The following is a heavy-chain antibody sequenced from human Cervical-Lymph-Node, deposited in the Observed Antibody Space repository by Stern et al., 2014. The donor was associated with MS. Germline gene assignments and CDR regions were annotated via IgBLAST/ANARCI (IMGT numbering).Heavy chain of an antibody. J-gene: IGHJ4*02. CDR2: ISYDGSNK. CDR1: GFTFSSYA. D-gene: IGHD5-18*01. Sequence: QLVESGGGVVQPGRSLRLSCAASGFTFSSYAMHWVRQAPGKGLEWVAVISYDGSNKYYADSVKGRFTISRDNSKKTLYLQMNSLRAEDTAVYYCARVYTAMEFDYWGQGTLVTVSS. V-gene: IGHV3-30-3*01. CDR3: ARVYTAMEFDY.